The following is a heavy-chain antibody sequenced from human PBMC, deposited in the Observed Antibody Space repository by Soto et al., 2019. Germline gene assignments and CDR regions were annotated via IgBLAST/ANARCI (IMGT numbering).Heavy chain of an antibody. CDR3: AALEKYYYDSSGYHDAFDI. CDR2: INPSGGST. J-gene: IGHJ3*02. D-gene: IGHD3-22*01. Sequence: ASVKVSCKASGYTFTSYYMHWVRQAPGQGLEWMGIINPSGGSTSYAQKFQGRVTMTRDTSTSTVYMELSSLRSEDTAVYYCAALEKYYYDSSGYHDAFDIWGQGTMVTVSS. CDR1: GYTFTSYY. V-gene: IGHV1-46*01.